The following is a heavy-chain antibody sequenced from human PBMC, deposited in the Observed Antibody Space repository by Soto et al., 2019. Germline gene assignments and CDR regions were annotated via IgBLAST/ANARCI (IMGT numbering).Heavy chain of an antibody. Sequence: SETLSLPCTVSGGSISSGGHYWSWIRHHPGKGLEWIGYISYSGSTYSNPSLKSRVTISVDTSKTQFSLNLRSVTAADTAVYYCARGSSSFSWFDPWGQGTLVTVSS. V-gene: IGHV4-31*03. CDR1: GGSISSGGHY. CDR3: ARGSSSFSWFDP. CDR2: ISYSGST. J-gene: IGHJ5*02. D-gene: IGHD6-6*01.